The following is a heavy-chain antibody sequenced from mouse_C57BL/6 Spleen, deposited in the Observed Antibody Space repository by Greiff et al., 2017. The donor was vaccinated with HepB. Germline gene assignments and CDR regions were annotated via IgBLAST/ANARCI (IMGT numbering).Heavy chain of an antibody. D-gene: IGHD1-1*01. CDR3: ARNCGISSSWFAY. J-gene: IGHJ3*01. V-gene: IGHV1-69*01. Sequence: QVQLQQPGAERLMPGASVKLSCRASGNTFPSYWMHGVKQRPGQGLEWIGEIDPSDSYTNYNQKFKGKSTLTVDKSSSTAYMQLSSLTSEASAVYYCARNCGISSSWFAYWAQGTLFIVSA. CDR1: GNTFPSYW. CDR2: IDPSDSYT.